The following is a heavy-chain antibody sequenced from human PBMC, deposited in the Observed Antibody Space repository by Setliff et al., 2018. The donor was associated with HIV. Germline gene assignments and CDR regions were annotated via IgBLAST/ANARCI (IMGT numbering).Heavy chain of an antibody. Sequence: SETLSLTCAVSGASIIRSPYYWGWIRQSPGKGLEWIGNIYYSGSTHYNPSLKSRVTISVDTSQNHFSLRLNSVTAADAAQYYCARSPLHNRGWSHFDSWGQGILVTVSS. CDR3: ARSPLHNRGWSHFDS. D-gene: IGHD6-19*01. J-gene: IGHJ4*02. CDR2: IYYSGST. V-gene: IGHV4-39*01. CDR1: GASIIRSPYY.